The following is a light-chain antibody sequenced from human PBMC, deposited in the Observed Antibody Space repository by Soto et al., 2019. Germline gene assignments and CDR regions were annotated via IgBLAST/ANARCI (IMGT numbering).Light chain of an antibody. V-gene: IGKV2-28*01. J-gene: IGKJ1*01. Sequence: EIVMTQSPLSLSVIPGEPASISCRSSQSLLQSNGYTYLDWYVQKPGQSPKLLIYFVSTRASGVPDRFSGSGSGTDFTLKISRVEAEDVGVYYCMQARQTPPWTFGQGTKVEIK. CDR3: MQARQTPPWT. CDR1: QSLLQSNGYTY. CDR2: FVS.